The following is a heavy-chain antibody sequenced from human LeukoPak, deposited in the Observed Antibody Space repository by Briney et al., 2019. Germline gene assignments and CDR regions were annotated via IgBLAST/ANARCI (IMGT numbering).Heavy chain of an antibody. CDR2: ISGSGGST. J-gene: IGHJ4*02. CDR1: GFTFSSYA. V-gene: IGHV3-23*01. D-gene: IGHD5-18*01. CDR3: AKDPQRGYSYAHEGY. Sequence: GGSLRLSCAASGFTFSSYAMSWVRQAPGKGLEWVSAISGSGGSTYYADSVKGRFTISRDNSKNTLYLQMNSLRAEDTAVYYCAKDPQRGYSYAHEGYWGQGTLVTVPS.